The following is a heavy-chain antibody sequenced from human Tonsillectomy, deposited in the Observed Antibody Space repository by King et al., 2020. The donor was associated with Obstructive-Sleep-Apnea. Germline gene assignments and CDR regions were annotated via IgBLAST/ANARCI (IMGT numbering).Heavy chain of an antibody. CDR2: IYPGDSDT. D-gene: IGHD1-7*01. Sequence: VQLVESGAEVKKPGESLKISCKGSGYSFTSYWIGWVRQMPGKGLEWMGIIYPGDSDTRYSPSFQGQVTISADKSISTAYLQWSSLKASDTAMYYCARLSSVDLITGTTGSGAYFDYWGQGTLVTVSS. V-gene: IGHV5-51*01. J-gene: IGHJ4*02. CDR3: ARLSSVDLITGTTGSGAYFDY. CDR1: GYSFTSYW.